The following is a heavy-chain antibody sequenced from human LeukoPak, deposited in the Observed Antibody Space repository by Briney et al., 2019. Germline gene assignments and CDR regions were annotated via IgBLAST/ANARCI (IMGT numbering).Heavy chain of an antibody. CDR3: AKDIDSSGYYPAEY. D-gene: IGHD3-22*01. CDR1: GFTLSSYE. V-gene: IGHV3-23*01. CDR2: IGYGGADS. Sequence: GGSLRLSCTVSGFTLSSYEMTWFRQAPGKGLEWVSSIGYGGADSHYADSVKGRFTISRDNVKNSLYLQMNSLRAEDTAFYYCAKDIDSSGYYPAEYWGQGTLVTVSS. J-gene: IGHJ4*02.